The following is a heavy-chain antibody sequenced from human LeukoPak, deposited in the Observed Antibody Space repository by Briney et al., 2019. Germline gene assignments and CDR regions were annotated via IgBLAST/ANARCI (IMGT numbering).Heavy chain of an antibody. CDR2: INHSGTT. CDR1: GGSLSGYY. Sequence: PSETLSLTCGVSGGSLSGYYCNWIRQTSGKGLEWIGEINHSGTTNFDPSLRGRVAISVDRSNNQCSLRLTSVTAADTAVYYCARDPCSRSSCPLRYWGQGTQVIVSS. CDR3: ARDPCSRSSCPLRY. J-gene: IGHJ4*02. V-gene: IGHV4-34*01. D-gene: IGHD6-13*01.